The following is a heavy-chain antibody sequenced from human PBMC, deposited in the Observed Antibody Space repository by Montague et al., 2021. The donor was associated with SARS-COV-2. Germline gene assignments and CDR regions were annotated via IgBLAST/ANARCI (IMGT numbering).Heavy chain of an antibody. Sequence: PALVKPTQTLTLTCTFSGFSLSTSGMCVSWIRQPPGKALEWLARIDWDDDKYYSTSLKTSLTISKDTSKHQVVLTMTNMDPVDTATYYCARIPYESLTGLIYGMDVWGQGTTVTVSS. J-gene: IGHJ6*02. CDR1: GFSLSTSGMC. CDR2: IDWDDDK. D-gene: IGHD3-9*01. CDR3: ARIPYESLTGLIYGMDV. V-gene: IGHV2-70*11.